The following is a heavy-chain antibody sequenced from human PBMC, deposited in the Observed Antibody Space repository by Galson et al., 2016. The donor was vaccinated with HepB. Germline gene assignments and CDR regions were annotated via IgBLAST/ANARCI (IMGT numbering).Heavy chain of an antibody. Sequence: SLRLSCAASGFTFSKYGMHWVRQAPGKGLEWVAVITYDGINKYYGNSAKGRFTPSRDNSNNTLYLQMNSLRTEDTAVYYRAKDWGQKGMALDYWGQGVLVTVSS. V-gene: IGHV3-30*18. J-gene: IGHJ4*02. CDR1: GFTFSKYG. CDR3: AKDWGQKGMALDY. CDR2: ITYDGINK. D-gene: IGHD3-16*01.